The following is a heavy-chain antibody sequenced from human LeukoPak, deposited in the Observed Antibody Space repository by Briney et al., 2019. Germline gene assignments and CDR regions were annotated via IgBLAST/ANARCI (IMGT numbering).Heavy chain of an antibody. D-gene: IGHD5-18*01. J-gene: IGHJ5*02. CDR2: IYYSGST. V-gene: IGHV4-59*08. Sequence: PSETLSLTCTVSGGSFSNYYWSWIRQPPGKGLEWIGYIYYSGSTNYNPSLKSRVTISVDTSKYQFSLNLSSVTAADTAVYYCARHPTALVSYGFDPWGQGTLVTVSS. CDR3: ARHPTALVSYGFDP. CDR1: GGSFSNYY.